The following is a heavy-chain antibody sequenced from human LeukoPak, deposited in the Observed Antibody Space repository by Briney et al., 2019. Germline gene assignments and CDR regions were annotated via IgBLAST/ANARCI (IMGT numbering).Heavy chain of an antibody. V-gene: IGHV3-23*01. CDR2: IGESVDSI. D-gene: IGHD4-17*01. Sequence: GGSLRLSCAASGFTFSDFAMTWVRQAPGKGLEWVSIIGESVDSIYYADSVRGRLTISRDTSKNTLYLQMRSLRVEDTALYYCARPEGDYVFDYWGQGALVTVSS. J-gene: IGHJ4*02. CDR3: ARPEGDYVFDY. CDR1: GFTFSDFA.